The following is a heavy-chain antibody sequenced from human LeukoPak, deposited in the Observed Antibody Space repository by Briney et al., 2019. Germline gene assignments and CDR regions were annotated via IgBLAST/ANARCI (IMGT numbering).Heavy chain of an antibody. J-gene: IGHJ4*02. CDR1: GFTFSSYS. V-gene: IGHV3-21*01. Sequence: GGSLRLSCAASGFTFSSYSMNWVRQAPGKGLEWVSSISSSSSYIYYADSVKGRFTISRDNAKNSLYLQMNSLRAEDTAVYYCARDPMTTVTTRDYWGQGTLVTVSS. CDR2: ISSSSSYI. D-gene: IGHD4-17*01. CDR3: ARDPMTTVTTRDY.